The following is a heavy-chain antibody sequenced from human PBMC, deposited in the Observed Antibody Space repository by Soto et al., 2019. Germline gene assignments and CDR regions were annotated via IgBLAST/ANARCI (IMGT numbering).Heavy chain of an antibody. Sequence: SETLSLTCTVSGGSISSGGYYWSWIRQHPGKGLEWIGYIYYSGSTYYNPSLKSRVTISVDTSKNQFSLKLSSVTAADTAVYYCARFLEQLGGDYYFDYWGQGTLVTVSS. V-gene: IGHV4-31*03. CDR1: GGSISSGGYY. D-gene: IGHD6-6*01. CDR3: ARFLEQLGGDYYFDY. J-gene: IGHJ4*02. CDR2: IYYSGST.